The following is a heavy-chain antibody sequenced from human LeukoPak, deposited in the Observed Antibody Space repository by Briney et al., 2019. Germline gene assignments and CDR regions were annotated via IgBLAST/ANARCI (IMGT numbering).Heavy chain of an antibody. Sequence: ASVKVSCKASGYTFTSYGISWVRQAPGQGLEWMGWISAYNGNTNYAQKLQGRVTMTTDTSTSTAYMELRSLRSDDTAVYYCARDCARAAAVPLSYFDYWGQGTLVTVSS. V-gene: IGHV1-18*01. J-gene: IGHJ4*02. CDR1: GYTFTSYG. D-gene: IGHD6-13*01. CDR2: ISAYNGNT. CDR3: ARDCARAAAVPLSYFDY.